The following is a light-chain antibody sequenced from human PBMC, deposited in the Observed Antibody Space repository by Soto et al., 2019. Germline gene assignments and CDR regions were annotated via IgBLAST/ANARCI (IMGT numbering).Light chain of an antibody. Sequence: DIQMTQSPSSLSASVGDRVTITCRASQGISTHLAWYQQKPGKVPKLLLYAASPLQSGVPSRFSGSGSGTDFTLTISSLQPEDVATYYCQKYNSAPLTFGGGTKVEIK. CDR2: AAS. J-gene: IGKJ4*01. CDR1: QGISTH. CDR3: QKYNSAPLT. V-gene: IGKV1-27*01.